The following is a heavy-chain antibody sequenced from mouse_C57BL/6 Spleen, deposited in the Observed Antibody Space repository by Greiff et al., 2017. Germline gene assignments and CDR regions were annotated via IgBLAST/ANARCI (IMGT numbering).Heavy chain of an antibody. Sequence: EVQLQQSGPELVQPGASVKISCKASGYTFTDYYMNWVKQSHGKSLEWIGDINPNTGGTSYNQTFKGKATLTVDKASSTAYMELRSLTSEDSTVYYCAREGAGTNYFDYWGQGTTLTVSS. CDR2: INPNTGGT. J-gene: IGHJ2*01. CDR3: AREGAGTNYFDY. D-gene: IGHD4-1*01. CDR1: GYTFTDYY. V-gene: IGHV1-26*01.